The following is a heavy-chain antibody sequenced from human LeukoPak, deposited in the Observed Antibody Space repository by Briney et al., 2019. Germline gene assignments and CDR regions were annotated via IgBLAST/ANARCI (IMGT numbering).Heavy chain of an antibody. D-gene: IGHD6-6*01. CDR2: INHRGST. CDR3: ARGLRQLVRSWHY. V-gene: IGHV4-39*07. CDR1: GVSISSSSYY. Sequence: SETLSLTCTVSGVSISSSSYYWGWIRQPPGKGLEWIGEINHRGSTNYNPSLKSRVTISVDTSKNQFSLKLSSVTAADTAVYYCARGLRQLVRSWHYWGQGTLVTVSS. J-gene: IGHJ4*02.